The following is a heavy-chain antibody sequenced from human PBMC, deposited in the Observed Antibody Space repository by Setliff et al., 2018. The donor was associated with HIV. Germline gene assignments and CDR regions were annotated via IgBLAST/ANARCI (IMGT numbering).Heavy chain of an antibody. J-gene: IGHJ6*03. CDR1: GYTFTSYD. Sequence: VASVKVSCKASGYTFTSYDINWVRQATGQGLEWMGWMNPNSGNTGYAQKFQGRVTMTRNTSISTAYMELSSLRSEDTAVYYCARGLAVAGKSYYSYYYMDVWGKGTTVTGSS. CDR3: ARGLAVAGKSYYSYYYMDV. V-gene: IGHV1-8*01. D-gene: IGHD6-19*01. CDR2: MNPNSGNT.